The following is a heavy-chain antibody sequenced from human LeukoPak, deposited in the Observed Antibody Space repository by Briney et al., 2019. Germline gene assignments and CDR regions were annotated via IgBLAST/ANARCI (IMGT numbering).Heavy chain of an antibody. CDR1: GGSFSGYC. D-gene: IGHD3-16*01. V-gene: IGHV4-34*01. CDR3: ARGEGSYDYVWGSHLKYYFDY. Sequence: PSETLSLTCAVYGGSFSGYCWSWIRQPPGKGLEWIGEINHSGSTNYNPSLKSRVTISVDTSKNQFSLKLSSVTAADTAVYYCARGEGSYDYVWGSHLKYYFDYWGQGTLVTVSS. J-gene: IGHJ4*02. CDR2: INHSGST.